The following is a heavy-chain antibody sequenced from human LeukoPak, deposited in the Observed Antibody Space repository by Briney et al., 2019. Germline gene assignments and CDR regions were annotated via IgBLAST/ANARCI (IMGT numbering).Heavy chain of an antibody. D-gene: IGHD6-19*01. Sequence: PGGSLRLSCAASGFTFSSYAMSWVRQAPRKGLEWVSAISGGGDTTYYADSVKGRFTISRDNSKNTLYLQMNSLRAEDTAVYHCVVRGSGWYFDYWGQGTLVTVSS. CDR3: VVRGSGWYFDY. CDR1: GFTFSSYA. CDR2: ISGGGDTT. V-gene: IGHV3-23*01. J-gene: IGHJ4*02.